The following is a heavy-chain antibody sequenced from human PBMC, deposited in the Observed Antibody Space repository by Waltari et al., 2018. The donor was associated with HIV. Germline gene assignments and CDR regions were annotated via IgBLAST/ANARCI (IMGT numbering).Heavy chain of an antibody. J-gene: IGHJ3*02. Sequence: EVQLLESGGGLVQPGGSLRLSCAASGFTFSSYAMTWVRQAPGKGLAWVSPSTGSGGTTYHADTVKGRFTISRDNSKNTLYLQMNSLRAEDTAVYYCASRYDSDAFDIWGQGTMVTVSS. D-gene: IGHD2-2*01. CDR3: ASRYDSDAFDI. V-gene: IGHV3-23*01. CDR2: STGSGGTT. CDR1: GFTFSSYA.